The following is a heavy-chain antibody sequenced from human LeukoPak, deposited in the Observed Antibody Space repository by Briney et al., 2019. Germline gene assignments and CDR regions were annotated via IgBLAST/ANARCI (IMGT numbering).Heavy chain of an antibody. CDR3: ARTSSSQPPFDY. CDR2: ISSSSSYI. V-gene: IGHV3-21*01. Sequence: GGSLRLSCAASGFTFSSYSMNWVRQAPGKGLEWVSSISSSSSYIYYADSVKGRFTISRDNAKNSLYLQMNSLRAEDTAVYYCARTSSSQPPFDYWGQGTLVTVSS. J-gene: IGHJ4*02. D-gene: IGHD6-6*01. CDR1: GFTFSSYS.